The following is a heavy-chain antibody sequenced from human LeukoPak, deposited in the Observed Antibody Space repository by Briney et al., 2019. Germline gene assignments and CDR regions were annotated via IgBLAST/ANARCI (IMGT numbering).Heavy chain of an antibody. CDR2: IIPIFGIA. V-gene: IGHV1-69*04. J-gene: IGHJ4*02. CDR1: GGTFSSNA. Sequence: GASVKVSCKASGGTFSSNAISWVRQAPGQGLEWMGRIIPIFGIANYAQKFQGRVTITADKSTSTAYMELSSLRSEDTAVYYCARDGGGWELLPPDYWGQGTLVTVSS. D-gene: IGHD1-26*01. CDR3: ARDGGGWELLPPDY.